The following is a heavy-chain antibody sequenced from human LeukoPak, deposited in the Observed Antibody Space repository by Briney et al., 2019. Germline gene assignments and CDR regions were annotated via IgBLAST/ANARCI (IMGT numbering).Heavy chain of an antibody. CDR3: ARAREVLRSVDY. J-gene: IGHJ4*02. D-gene: IGHD3-16*01. V-gene: IGHV4-34*01. CDR2: INHSGST. Sequence: SDTLSLTCAVYSGSLRGYYWSCIRHPPGKGLEWIGEINHSGSTNYNPSLKRRVTKSLDTSKNQSSLTLSSLTAADTAVYYCARAREVLRSVDYWGQGTLVTVS. CDR1: SGSLRGYY.